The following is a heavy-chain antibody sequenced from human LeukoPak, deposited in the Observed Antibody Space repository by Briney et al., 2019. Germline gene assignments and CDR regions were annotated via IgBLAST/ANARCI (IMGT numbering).Heavy chain of an antibody. CDR3: ARDASTRITMIVNYYYYYGMDV. D-gene: IGHD3-22*01. J-gene: IGHJ6*02. CDR1: GFTFSSYW. Sequence: GGSLRLSCAASGFTFSSYWMSWVRQAPGKGLEWVANIKQDGSEKYYVDSVKGRFTISRDNAKNSLYLQMNSLRAEDTAVYYCARDASTRITMIVNYYYYYGMDVWGQGTTVTVSS. V-gene: IGHV3-7*03. CDR2: IKQDGSEK.